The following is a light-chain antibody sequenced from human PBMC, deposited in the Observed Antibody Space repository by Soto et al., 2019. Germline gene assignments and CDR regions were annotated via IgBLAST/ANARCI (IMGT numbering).Light chain of an antibody. CDR2: ETS. V-gene: IGLV2-23*01. J-gene: IGLJ1*01. CDR3: FSFTSTNTHV. CDR1: SSDFGSYKF. Sequence: SVLPQPASVSGSPGQSVTISCTGTSSDFGSYKFVSWYQHHPGKVPKVIIYETSKRPSGVSDRFSGSKSGNTASLTISVLQAEDEADYYCFSFTSTNTHVFGSGTKVTVL.